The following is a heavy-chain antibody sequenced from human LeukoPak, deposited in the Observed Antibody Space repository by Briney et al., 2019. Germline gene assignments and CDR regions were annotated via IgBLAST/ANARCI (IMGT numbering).Heavy chain of an antibody. CDR1: GFAFSSFA. Sequence: GGSLRLSCAASGFAFSSFAMGWVRQSPGKGLEWLSTINGGGNTTFYSDSVKGRFTISRDNSKNTLYLHMDSLRPDDAATYYWTKELHGAVAVAEYDYFYLDVWGRGTAVTVSS. V-gene: IGHV3-23*01. CDR2: INGGGNTT. J-gene: IGHJ6*03. D-gene: IGHD6-19*01. CDR3: TKELHGAVAVAEYDYFYLDV.